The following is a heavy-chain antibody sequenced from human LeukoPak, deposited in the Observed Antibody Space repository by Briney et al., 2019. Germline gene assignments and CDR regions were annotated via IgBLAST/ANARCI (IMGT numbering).Heavy chain of an antibody. CDR3: ARAAGAYSSSWYDHYYYMDV. D-gene: IGHD6-13*01. CDR1: GFTFSSYS. Sequence: GGSLRLSCAASGFTFSSYSMNWVRQAPGKGLEWVSYISSSSSTIYYAGSVKGRFTISRDNAKNSLYLQMNSLRAEDTAVYYCARAAGAYSSSWYDHYYYMDVWGKGTTVTVSS. J-gene: IGHJ6*03. CDR2: ISSSSSTI. V-gene: IGHV3-48*01.